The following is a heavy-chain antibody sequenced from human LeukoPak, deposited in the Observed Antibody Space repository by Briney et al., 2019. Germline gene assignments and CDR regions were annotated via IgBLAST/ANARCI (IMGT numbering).Heavy chain of an antibody. D-gene: IGHD6-13*01. CDR2: MYSRGDT. Sequence: GGSLRLSCAASGFTVSDNYMSWVRQAPGKGLEWVSVMYSRGDTYYANSVKGRSTFSRDISKNTLYLQMNGLRTEDTAIYYCARDAPQVPAAGVLASWGQGTLVIVSS. J-gene: IGHJ5*02. CDR1: GFTVSDNY. V-gene: IGHV3-53*01. CDR3: ARDAPQVPAAGVLAS.